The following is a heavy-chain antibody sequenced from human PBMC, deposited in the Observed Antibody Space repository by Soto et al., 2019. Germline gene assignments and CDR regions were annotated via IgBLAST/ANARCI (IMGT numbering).Heavy chain of an antibody. CDR3: AKDKGRITGTTYGAFDI. D-gene: IGHD1-20*01. CDR1: GFTFSSYG. CDR2: ISYDGSNK. Sequence: GGSLRLSCAASGFTFSSYGMHWVRQAPGKGLEWVAVISYDGSNKYYADSVKGRFTISRDNSKNTLYLQMNSLRAEDTAVYYCAKDKGRITGTTYGAFDIWGQGTMVTVSS. V-gene: IGHV3-30*18. J-gene: IGHJ3*02.